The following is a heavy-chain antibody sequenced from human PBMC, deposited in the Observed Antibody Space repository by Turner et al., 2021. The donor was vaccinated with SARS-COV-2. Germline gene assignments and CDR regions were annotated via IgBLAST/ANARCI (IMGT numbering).Heavy chain of an antibody. CDR3: ATGYAYCGGDCSIHY. J-gene: IGHJ4*02. Sequence: QVQLVQSGAEVTKPGASVKVSCKVSGYTLTELSMHWVRQAPGKGLEWMGGFEPEDAETIYAQKFQGRVTMTEDTSTDTAYMELSSLRSEDTAVYYCATGYAYCGGDCSIHYWGQGTLVTVSS. D-gene: IGHD2-21*02. CDR1: GYTLTELS. V-gene: IGHV1-24*01. CDR2: FEPEDAET.